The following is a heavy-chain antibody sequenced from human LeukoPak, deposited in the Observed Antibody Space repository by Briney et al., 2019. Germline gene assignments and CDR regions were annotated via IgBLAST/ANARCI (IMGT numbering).Heavy chain of an antibody. CDR2: MNPNSGNT. Sequence: GASVKVSCKASGYTFTSYDINWVRQATGQGLEWMGWMNPNSGNTGYAQKFQGRVTMTRNTSISTAYMELSNLRSEDTAVYYCARASPYDFWSGYYAFDIWGQGTMVTVSS. CDR3: ARASPYDFWSGYYAFDI. J-gene: IGHJ3*02. D-gene: IGHD3-3*01. V-gene: IGHV1-8*01. CDR1: GYTFTSYD.